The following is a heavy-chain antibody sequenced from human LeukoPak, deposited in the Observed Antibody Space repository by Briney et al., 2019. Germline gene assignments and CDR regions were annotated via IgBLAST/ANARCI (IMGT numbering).Heavy chain of an antibody. Sequence: GASVKVSCKASGYTFTSYGISWVRQAPGQGLEWMGWISAYNGNTNYAQKLQGRVTMTTDTSTSTAYMGLRSLRSDDTAVYYCASLWSGYIFQHRGQGTLVTVSS. J-gene: IGHJ1*01. CDR1: GYTFTSYG. CDR3: ASLWSGYIFQH. D-gene: IGHD3-3*01. V-gene: IGHV1-18*01. CDR2: ISAYNGNT.